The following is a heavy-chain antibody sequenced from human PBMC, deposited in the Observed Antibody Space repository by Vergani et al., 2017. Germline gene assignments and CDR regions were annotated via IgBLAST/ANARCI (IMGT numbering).Heavy chain of an antibody. CDR2: INPSGGST. Sequence: QVQLVQSGAEVKKPGASVKVSCKAPGYTFTSYYMHWVRQAPGQGLEWMGIINPSGGSTSYAQKFQGRVTMTRDTSTSTVYMGLSSLRSEDTAVYYCARSIGYRAGATCRAYYFDHWGQGTRVTVSS. J-gene: IGHJ5*02. CDR1: GYTFTSYY. CDR3: ARSIGYRAGATCRAYYFDH. V-gene: IGHV1-46*01. D-gene: IGHD2-21*01.